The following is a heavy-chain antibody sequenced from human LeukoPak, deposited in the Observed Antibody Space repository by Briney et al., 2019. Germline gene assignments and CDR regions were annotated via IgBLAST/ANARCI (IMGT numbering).Heavy chain of an antibody. Sequence: GGSLRLFCAVSGFTFSSYTMNGLRQAPGRGLECVSSITSSSSHIYYADSVKGRFTTSRDNAKNSLFLQMNSLRAEDTAVYYCARLRGYYFDYWGQGTLVTVSP. D-gene: IGHD3-22*01. J-gene: IGHJ4*02. CDR1: GFTFSSYT. V-gene: IGHV3-21*01. CDR3: ARLRGYYFDY. CDR2: ITSSSSHI.